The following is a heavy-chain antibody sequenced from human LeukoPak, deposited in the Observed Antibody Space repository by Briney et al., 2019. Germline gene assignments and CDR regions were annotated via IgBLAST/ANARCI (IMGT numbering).Heavy chain of an antibody. J-gene: IGHJ4*02. V-gene: IGHV3-21*01. CDR2: ISSSSSYI. CDR3: ARDDTAMDHFDY. D-gene: IGHD5-18*01. Sequence: SPGGSLRLSCAASGFTFSSYSMNWVRQAPGKGLEWVSSISSSSSYIYYADSVKGRFTISRDNAKNSLYLQMNSLRAEDTAVCYCARDDTAMDHFDYWGQGTLVTVSS. CDR1: GFTFSSYS.